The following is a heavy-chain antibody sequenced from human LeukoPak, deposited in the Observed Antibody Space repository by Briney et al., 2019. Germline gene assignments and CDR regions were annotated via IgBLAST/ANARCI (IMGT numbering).Heavy chain of an antibody. D-gene: IGHD3-22*01. V-gene: IGHV1-69*04. CDR1: GGTFSSYA. CDR3: ARGPFKYYYDSSGYYYFDY. Sequence: GASVKVSCKASGGTFSSYAISWVRQAPGQGLEWMGRIIPILGIANYAQKFQGRVTITADKSTSTAYMELSSWRSEHTAVYYCARGPFKYYYDSSGYYYFDYWGQGTLVTVSS. J-gene: IGHJ4*02. CDR2: IIPILGIA.